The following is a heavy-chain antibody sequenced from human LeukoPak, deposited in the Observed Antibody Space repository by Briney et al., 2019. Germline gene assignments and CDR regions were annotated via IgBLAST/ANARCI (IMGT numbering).Heavy chain of an antibody. J-gene: IGHJ4*02. CDR3: VRDFRSADY. V-gene: IGHV3-74*01. CDR1: GFIFSLYC. Sequence: GGSLRLSCAASGFIFSLYCMHWVRQAPGKGPMWVSRICPDGTGISYADSVKARFTTSRDNAKNTVYLQMNGLREGDTAVYYCVRDFRSADYWGQGTLVTVSS. CDR2: ICPDGTGI.